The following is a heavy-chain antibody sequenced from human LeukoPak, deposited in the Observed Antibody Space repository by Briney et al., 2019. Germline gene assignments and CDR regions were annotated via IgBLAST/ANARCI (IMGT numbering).Heavy chain of an antibody. CDR3: AKKPGTTVTPEGYFQH. V-gene: IGHV3-23*01. D-gene: IGHD4-17*01. CDR1: GFTFSSYA. J-gene: IGHJ1*01. CDR2: ISASGGST. Sequence: PGGSLRLSCAASGFTFSSYAMSWVRQAPGKGLEWVSGISASGGSTYYADSVKGRFTISRDNSKNTLYLQMNSLRAEDTAVYYCAKKPGTTVTPEGYFQHWGQGTLVTVSS.